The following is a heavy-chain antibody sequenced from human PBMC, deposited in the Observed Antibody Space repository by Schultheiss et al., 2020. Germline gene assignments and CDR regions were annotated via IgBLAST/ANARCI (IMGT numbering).Heavy chain of an antibody. CDR1: GFTFSDYY. J-gene: IGHJ4*02. CDR2: ISSSSTI. Sequence: GGSLRLSCAASGFTFSDYYMNWVRQAPGKGLEWVSSISSSSTIYYADSVKGRFTISRDNAKNSLYLQMNSLRAEDTAVYYCARDKANYYDSSGYSNWGQGTLVTVSS. V-gene: IGHV3-69-1*02. CDR3: ARDKANYYDSSGYSN. D-gene: IGHD3-22*01.